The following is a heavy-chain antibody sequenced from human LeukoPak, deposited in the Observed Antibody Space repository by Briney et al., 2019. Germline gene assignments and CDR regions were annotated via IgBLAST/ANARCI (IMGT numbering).Heavy chain of an antibody. D-gene: IGHD5-18*01. J-gene: IGHJ4*02. CDR3: ARSRIQLRTGYDY. CDR1: GFTFSSYA. CDR2: ISYDGSNK. Sequence: GGSLRLSCAASGFTFSSYAMHWVRQAPGKGLEWVAVISYDGSNKYYADSVKGRFTISRDNPKNTLYLQMNSLRAEDTAVYYCARSRIQLRTGYDYWGQGTLVTVSS. V-gene: IGHV3-30*04.